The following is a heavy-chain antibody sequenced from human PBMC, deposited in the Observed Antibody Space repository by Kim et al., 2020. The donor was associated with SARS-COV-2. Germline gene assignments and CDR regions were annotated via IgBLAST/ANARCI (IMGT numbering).Heavy chain of an antibody. CDR2: IHDAGST. J-gene: IGHJ4*02. V-gene: IGHV3-53*01. CDR1: GSSVRSSY. CDR3: SSSTVGAYFDY. Sequence: GGSLRLSCAVSGSSVRSSYMTWVRQAPGKGLEWVSAIHDAGSTYYADSVKGRFTISRDIPKDTLYLQLNSLRAEDTAVYYCSSSTVGAYFDYWGQGSLV. D-gene: IGHD1-26*01.